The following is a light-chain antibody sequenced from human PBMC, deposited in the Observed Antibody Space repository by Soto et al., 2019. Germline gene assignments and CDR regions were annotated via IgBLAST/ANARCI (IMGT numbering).Light chain of an antibody. J-gene: IGLJ2*01. CDR2: YDS. CDR1: HIGSKS. V-gene: IGLV3-21*04. CDR3: QVWDGSSDRVV. Sequence: SYELTQPPSVSVDPGETAGISCGGNHIGSKSVHWYKQTPGQAPVLVIFYDSDRPSGIPERVSASNSENTATLTISRVEAGDEADYYCQVWDGSSDRVVFGGGTKLTVL.